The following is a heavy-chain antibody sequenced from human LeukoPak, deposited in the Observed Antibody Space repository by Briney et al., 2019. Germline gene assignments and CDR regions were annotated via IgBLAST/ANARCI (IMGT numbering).Heavy chain of an antibody. CDR3: ARSWSYAFDF. Sequence: PGGSLRLSCAASGFTFTSSPMNWVRQAPGKGLQWVSYIGRTGSPISYAHSVKGRFTISRDNARNSLFLQMNSLRAEDTAVYYCARSWSYAFDFWGQGTVVTVSS. J-gene: IGHJ3*01. CDR2: IGRTGSPI. CDR1: GFTFTSSP. V-gene: IGHV3-48*01.